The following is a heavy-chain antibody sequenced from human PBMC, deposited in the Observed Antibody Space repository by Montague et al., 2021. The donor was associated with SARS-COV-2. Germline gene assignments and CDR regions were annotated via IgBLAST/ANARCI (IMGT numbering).Heavy chain of an antibody. CDR2: ISYSGST. CDR1: AGSISTNSYY. J-gene: IGHJ5*02. D-gene: IGHD3-10*01. CDR3: ARLWDFYGSGSYKNSWFDP. Sequence: SETLSLTCTVSAGSISTNSYYWAWIRQPPGKGPEWIGSISYSGSTYFNPSLESRLTMSVDTSKNHFSLKLSSVTAADTAVYYCARLWDFYGSGSYKNSWFDPWGQGTRVTVSS. V-gene: IGHV4-39*02.